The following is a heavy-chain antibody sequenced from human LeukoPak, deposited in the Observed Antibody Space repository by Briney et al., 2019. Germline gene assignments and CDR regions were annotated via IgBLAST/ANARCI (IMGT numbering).Heavy chain of an antibody. CDR1: GGTFSRYA. D-gene: IGHD6-19*01. Sequence: GASVKVSCKAPGGTFSRYAISWVRQAPGQGLEWMGGIIPMFGTAKYAQKFQGRVTITADKSTSTAYMELSSLRSEDTAVYYCARGGWSSGWYWFDPWGQGTLVTVSS. CDR3: ARGGWSSGWYWFDP. V-gene: IGHV1-69*06. J-gene: IGHJ5*02. CDR2: IIPMFGTA.